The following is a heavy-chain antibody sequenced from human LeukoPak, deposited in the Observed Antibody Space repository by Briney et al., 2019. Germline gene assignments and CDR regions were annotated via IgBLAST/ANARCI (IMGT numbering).Heavy chain of an antibody. CDR3: AKDRNGVYFDY. D-gene: IGHD1-1*01. J-gene: IGHJ4*02. V-gene: IGHV3-30*18. Sequence: GGSLRLSCAASGFTFSTYDMHWVRQTPGKGLEWVAVMSYDENYEYYADSVKGRFTISRDSSKNTLYLQMNSLRAEETAVYYCAKDRNGVYFDYWGQGTLVTVST. CDR1: GFTFSTYD. CDR2: MSYDENYE.